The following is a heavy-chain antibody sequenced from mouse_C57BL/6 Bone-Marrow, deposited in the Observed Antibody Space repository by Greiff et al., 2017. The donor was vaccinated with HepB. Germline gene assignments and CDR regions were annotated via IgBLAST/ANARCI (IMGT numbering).Heavy chain of an antibody. CDR2: INPNNGGT. Sequence: EVQLQQSGPELVKPGASVKIPCKASGYTFTDYNMDWVKQSHGKSLEWIGDINPNNGGTIYNQKFKGKATLTVDKSSSTAYMELRSLTSEDTAVYYCARERAWDVGYYAMDYWGQGTSVTVSS. V-gene: IGHV1-18*01. J-gene: IGHJ4*01. CDR3: ARERAWDVGYYAMDY. CDR1: GYTFTDYN. D-gene: IGHD4-1*01.